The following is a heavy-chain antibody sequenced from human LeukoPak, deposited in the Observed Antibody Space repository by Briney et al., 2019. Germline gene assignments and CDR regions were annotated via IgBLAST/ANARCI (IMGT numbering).Heavy chain of an antibody. V-gene: IGHV3-66*01. CDR1: EFTVSSHY. CDR3: AGGARRQQPFDY. D-gene: IGHD6-13*01. CDR2: IYSGGST. J-gene: IGHJ4*02. Sequence: GGSLRLSCAASEFTVSSHYMNWVRQAPGKGLEWVSVIYSGGSTYYADSVKGRFTISRDNSKNTLYLQMNSLRAEDTAVYYCAGGARRQQPFDYWGQGTLVTVSS.